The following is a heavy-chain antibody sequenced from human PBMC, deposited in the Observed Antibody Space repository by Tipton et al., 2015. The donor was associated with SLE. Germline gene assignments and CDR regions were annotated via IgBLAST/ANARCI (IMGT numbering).Heavy chain of an antibody. CDR1: GYTFTSYG. Sequence: QSGPEVKKPGASVKVSCKASGYTFTSYGISWVRQAPGQGLEWMGWISAYNGNTNYAQKLQGRVTMTTDTSTSTAYMELRSLRSDDTAVYYCASIIGYCSSTSCYRRGFDAFDIWGQGTMVTVSS. CDR2: ISAYNGNT. CDR3: ASIIGYCSSTSCYRRGFDAFDI. D-gene: IGHD2-2*02. V-gene: IGHV1-18*01. J-gene: IGHJ3*02.